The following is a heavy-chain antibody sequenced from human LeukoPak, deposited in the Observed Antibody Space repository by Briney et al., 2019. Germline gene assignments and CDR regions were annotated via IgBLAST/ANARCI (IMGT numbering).Heavy chain of an antibody. CDR1: GFTFKNYW. Sequence: PRGSLRLSCVASGFTFKNYWMSWVRQAPGKGLEWVANIEADGAEKYYVDSVKGRFTVSRDNARNSLYLQMSSLRVEDTAVYYCASYPAAWDYWGQGTLVTVSS. D-gene: IGHD6-13*01. J-gene: IGHJ4*02. V-gene: IGHV3-7*05. CDR2: IEADGAEK. CDR3: ASYPAAWDY.